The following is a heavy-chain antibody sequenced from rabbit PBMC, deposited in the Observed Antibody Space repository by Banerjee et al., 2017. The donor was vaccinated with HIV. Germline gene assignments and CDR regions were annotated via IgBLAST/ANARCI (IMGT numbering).Heavy chain of an antibody. CDR1: GLDISSYS. Sequence: QSLEESGGGLVQPGGSLKLSCKASGLDISSYSMNWVRQAPGKGLEWIGYIDPVFGSTYYASWVNGRFTISSHNAQNTLYLQLNSLTAADTATYFCASHSGYPQYFNLWGPGTLVTVS. V-gene: IGHV1S7*01. D-gene: IGHD1-1*01. J-gene: IGHJ4*01. CDR3: ASHSGYPQYFNL. CDR2: IDPVFGST.